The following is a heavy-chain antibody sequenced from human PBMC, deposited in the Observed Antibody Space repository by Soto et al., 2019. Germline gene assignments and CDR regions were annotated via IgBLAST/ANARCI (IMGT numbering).Heavy chain of an antibody. D-gene: IGHD1-26*01. CDR3: ARRASR. Sequence: GGSLRLSCAVSGFTFSSSEMYWVRQAPGKGLEWISYIHPSGQPIFYADSVKGRFTISRDNANNSVFLQMNSLRAEDTAVYYCARRASRWGQGTMVTVSS. CDR1: GFTFSSSE. V-gene: IGHV3-48*03. CDR2: IHPSGQPI. J-gene: IGHJ3*01.